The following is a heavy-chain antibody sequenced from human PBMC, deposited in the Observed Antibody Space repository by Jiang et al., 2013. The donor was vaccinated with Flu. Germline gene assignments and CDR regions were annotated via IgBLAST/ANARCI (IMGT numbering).Heavy chain of an antibody. CDR3: ARHERDLFYDFWSGYSRSFDS. D-gene: IGHD3-3*01. CDR2: IYYTGSP. Sequence: ETLSLTCAVSGGSISSSSYYWGWIRQPPGKGLEWIGSIYYTGSPHYNASLKSRVTMSVDTSQNQFSLKLSAVTATDTAIYYCARHERDLFYDFWSGYSRSFDSWGQGTLVTVSS. V-gene: IGHV4-39*01. CDR1: GGSISSSSYY. J-gene: IGHJ4*02.